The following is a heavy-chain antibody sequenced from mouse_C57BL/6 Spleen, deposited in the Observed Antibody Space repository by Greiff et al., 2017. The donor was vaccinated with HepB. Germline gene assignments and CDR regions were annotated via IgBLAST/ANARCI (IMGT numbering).Heavy chain of an antibody. CDR2: IHPNSGST. J-gene: IGHJ4*01. CDR1: GYTFTSYW. Sequence: QVQLQQSGAELVKPGASVKLSCKASGYTFTSYWMHWVKQRPGQGLEWIGMIHPNSGSTNYNEKFKSKATLTVDKSSSTAYMQLSSLTSEDSAVYYGARKYGPYAMDYWGQGTSVTVSS. CDR3: ARKYGPYAMDY. V-gene: IGHV1-64*01. D-gene: IGHD2-10*02.